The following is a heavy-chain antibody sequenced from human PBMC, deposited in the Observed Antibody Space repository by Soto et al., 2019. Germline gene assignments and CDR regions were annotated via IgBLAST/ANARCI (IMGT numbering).Heavy chain of an antibody. CDR3: ARLPTYYKDSIGYQPFHH. V-gene: IGHV4-31*03. J-gene: IGHJ5*02. Sequence: SETLSLTCTVSGASIITDGYYWTWIRQHPGKGLEWLGYIHYSGGATYSPSYNLSLQSRIAISVDISKSLFSLKLTSVTAADTAVYYCARLPTYYKDSIGYQPFHHWGQGTLVTVSS. CDR1: GASIITDGYY. CDR2: IHYSGGATYSP. D-gene: IGHD5-18*01.